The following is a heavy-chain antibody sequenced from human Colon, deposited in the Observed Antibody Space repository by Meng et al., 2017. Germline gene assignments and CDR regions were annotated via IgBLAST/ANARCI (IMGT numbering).Heavy chain of an antibody. Sequence: SETLSLTCTVSRDSISSYYWNWIRQPPGKGLEWIGYIDYSGSTIYNSSLQSRITISVDTSKDQFSLKVTSVTAADTAIYFCARTMYREGGAFDVWGQGKMVTVAS. J-gene: IGHJ3*01. CDR1: RDSISSYY. V-gene: IGHV4-59*01. CDR3: ARTMYREGGAFDV. CDR2: IDYSGST. D-gene: IGHD3-10*02.